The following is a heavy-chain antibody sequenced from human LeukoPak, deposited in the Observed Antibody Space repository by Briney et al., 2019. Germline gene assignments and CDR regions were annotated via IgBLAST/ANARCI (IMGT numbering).Heavy chain of an antibody. V-gene: IGHV4-59*01. D-gene: IGHD1-26*01. CDR2: ISYNGRT. J-gene: IGHJ5*02. Sequence: SETLSLTCTASGGSISSYFWSWIRQPPGKGLEWIGYISYNGRTNYNPSLKSRVIISVDTSKSQFSLNLSSVTAADTAVYYCARDAYRGATQFDPWGQGTLVTVSS. CDR3: ARDAYRGATQFDP. CDR1: GGSISSYF.